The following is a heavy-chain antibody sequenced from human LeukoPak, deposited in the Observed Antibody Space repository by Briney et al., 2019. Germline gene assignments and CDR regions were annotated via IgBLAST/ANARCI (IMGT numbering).Heavy chain of an antibody. V-gene: IGHV1-24*01. CDR3: ARAMCDSSGDCRNPYDY. CDR2: FDPEDGET. D-gene: IGHD3-22*01. CDR1: GYTLTELS. Sequence: GASVKVSCKVSGYTLTELSMHWVRQAPGKGLEWMGGFDPEDGETIYAQKFQGRVTMTEDTSTDTAYMELSSLRSEDTAVYYCARAMCDSSGDCRNPYDYWGQGTLVTVSS. J-gene: IGHJ4*02.